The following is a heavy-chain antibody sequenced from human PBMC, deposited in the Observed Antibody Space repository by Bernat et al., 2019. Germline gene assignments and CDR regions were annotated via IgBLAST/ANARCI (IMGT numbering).Heavy chain of an antibody. D-gene: IGHD6-13*01. V-gene: IGHV3-7*03. CDR3: AREQYSSSWQNWFDP. CDR1: GFTFSSYW. CDR2: IKQDGSEK. Sequence: EVQLVESVGGLVQPGGSLRLSCAASGFTFSSYWMSWFRQAPGKGLEWVANIKQDGSEKYYVDSVKGRFTISRDNAKNSLYLQMNSLRAEDTAVYYCAREQYSSSWQNWFDPWGQGTLVTVSA. J-gene: IGHJ5*02.